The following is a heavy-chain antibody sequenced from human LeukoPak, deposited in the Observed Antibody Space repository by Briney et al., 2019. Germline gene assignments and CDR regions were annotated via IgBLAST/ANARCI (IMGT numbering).Heavy chain of an antibody. J-gene: IGHJ4*02. V-gene: IGHV3-23*01. CDR2: ISASGGST. CDR3: ADAIVGAPAHY. CDR1: GFTFSDYA. Sequence: GGSLRLSCAASGFTFSDYAMSWVRQAPGKGLEWVSAISASGGSTYYADSVKGRFTNSRDNSRNTLYLQMNSLRAEDTAVYYCADAIVGAPAHYWGQGTLVTVSS. D-gene: IGHD1-26*01.